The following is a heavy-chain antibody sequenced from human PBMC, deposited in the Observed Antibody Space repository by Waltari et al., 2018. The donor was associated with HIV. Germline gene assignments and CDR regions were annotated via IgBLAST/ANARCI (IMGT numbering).Heavy chain of an antibody. Sequence: QVPLVQPGAEVTKPGASVKVSCRTSGYPFTGHYLHWVRHAPGQGLEWMGWINPNSGGTNYAQKFQGSVTMTRDTSISTAYMELSRLRSDDTAVYYGARERLSYRHYYDSSGGDAFDIWGQGTMVTVSS. V-gene: IGHV1-2*04. D-gene: IGHD3-22*01. CDR1: GYPFTGHY. CDR3: ARERLSYRHYYDSSGGDAFDI. J-gene: IGHJ3*02. CDR2: INPNSGGT.